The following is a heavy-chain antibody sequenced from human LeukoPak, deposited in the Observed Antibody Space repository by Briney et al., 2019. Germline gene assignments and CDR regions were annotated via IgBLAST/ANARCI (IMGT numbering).Heavy chain of an antibody. Sequence: ASVNVSCTASGGTFSSYAISWVRQAPGQGLEWMGGIIPIFGTANYAQKFQGRVTITADESTSTAYMELSSLRSEDTAVYYCAILKEDYYGSGSPYYFDYWGQGTLVTVSS. V-gene: IGHV1-69*13. CDR2: IIPIFGTA. J-gene: IGHJ4*02. D-gene: IGHD3-10*01. CDR1: GGTFSSYA. CDR3: AILKEDYYGSGSPYYFDY.